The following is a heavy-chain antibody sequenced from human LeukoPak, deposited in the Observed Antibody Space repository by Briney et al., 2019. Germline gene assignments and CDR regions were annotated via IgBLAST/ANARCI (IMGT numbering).Heavy chain of an antibody. J-gene: IGHJ5*02. CDR2: ISSSSDYT. D-gene: IGHD6-13*01. CDR3: ARPPYSSSWDPGWFDP. CDR1: GFTFSDYY. V-gene: IGHV3-11*06. Sequence: GGSLRLSCVASGFTFSDYYMSWIRQAPGKGLEWVSYISSSSDYTNYADSVRGRFTISRDNAKNSLYLLMNSLRAEDTAVYYCARPPYSSSWDPGWFDPWGQGTLITVSS.